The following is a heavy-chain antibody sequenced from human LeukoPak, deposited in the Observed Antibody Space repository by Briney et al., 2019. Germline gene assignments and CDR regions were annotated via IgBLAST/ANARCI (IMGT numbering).Heavy chain of an antibody. CDR1: GFIFSSLA. CDR3: ARVEHTSSSGISYFDY. Sequence: GGSLRLSCAASGFIFSSLAMTWVRQAPGKGLEWVANIKQDGSKKYYVDSVKGRFTISRDNAKNSLYLQMNSLRAEDTAVYYCARVEHTSSSGISYFDYWGQGTLVTVSS. D-gene: IGHD6-6*01. J-gene: IGHJ4*02. CDR2: IKQDGSKK. V-gene: IGHV3-7*04.